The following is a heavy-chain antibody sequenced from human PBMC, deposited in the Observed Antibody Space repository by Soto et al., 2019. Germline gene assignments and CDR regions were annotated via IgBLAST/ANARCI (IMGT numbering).Heavy chain of an antibody. D-gene: IGHD2-21*01. CDR3: ATAPNINVVLVS. J-gene: IGHJ4*02. V-gene: IGHV4-4*02. Sequence: QVQLQESGPGLVKPSGTLSLTCAVSGDSLNNDNWWTWVRQSPGKGLEWIGETFRDGNTNYSPSLKGRVTTSLDKSSNLFSLSLTSVTAADTAIYSGATAPNINVVLVSWGQGTLVTVPS. CDR2: TFRDGNT. CDR1: GDSLNNDNW.